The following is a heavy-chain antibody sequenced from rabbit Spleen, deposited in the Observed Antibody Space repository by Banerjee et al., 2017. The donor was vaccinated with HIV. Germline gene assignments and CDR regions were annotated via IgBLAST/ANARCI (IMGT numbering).Heavy chain of an antibody. CDR3: ARDLVGVIGWNFYL. CDR2: IYAGSSGST. Sequence: QSLEESGGDLVKPGASLTLTCTASGFSFSSGYDMCWVRQAPGKGLEWIACIYAGSSGSTYYATWASGRFPISRTSSTTVTLRMTSLTAADRATYFCARDLVGVIGWNFYLWGPGTLVTVS. V-gene: IGHV1S40*01. D-gene: IGHD1-1*01. CDR1: GFSFSSGYD. J-gene: IGHJ4*01.